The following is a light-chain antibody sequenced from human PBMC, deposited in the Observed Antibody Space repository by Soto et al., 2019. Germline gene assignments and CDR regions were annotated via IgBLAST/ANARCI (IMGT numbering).Light chain of an antibody. V-gene: IGKV3-20*01. CDR2: AAS. CDR3: QQDGSSPIT. CDR1: QSVSNTY. Sequence: ILITHSLGPLTLCTGKIATLACRASQSVSNTYLAWYQQKPGQAPRLLIYAASSRATGIPDRFSGSGSGTDFTLTIIRLEAEDFVVYYCQQDGSSPITFCQGTRLDIK. J-gene: IGKJ5*01.